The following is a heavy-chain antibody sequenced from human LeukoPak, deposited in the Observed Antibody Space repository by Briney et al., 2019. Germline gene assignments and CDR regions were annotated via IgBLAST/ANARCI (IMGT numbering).Heavy chain of an antibody. J-gene: IGHJ4*02. V-gene: IGHV3-15*01. Sequence: GGSLRLSCAASGFTFSNAWINWVRQAPGKGLEWVGRIKTKTDGGITDYAAPVKGRFTISRDDSKNTLYLQMNSLKTEDTAVYYCTTGWHRSDYWGQGTLVTVSS. CDR1: GFTFSNAW. D-gene: IGHD6-13*01. CDR3: TTGWHRSDY. CDR2: IKTKTDGGIT.